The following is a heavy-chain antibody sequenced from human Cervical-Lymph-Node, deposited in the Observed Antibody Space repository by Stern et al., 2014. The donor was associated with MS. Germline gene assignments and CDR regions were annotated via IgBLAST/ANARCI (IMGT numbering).Heavy chain of an antibody. Sequence: EVQLVESGAEVKKPGESLKISCKGSGYSFTTYWIGWVRQMPGKGLGWMGITYPGDSDTRYSPSFQGQVTISADKSISTAYLQWSSLKASDTAMYYCARHQYSSGWYTQSPTFDIWGQGTMVTVSS. CDR3: ARHQYSSGWYTQSPTFDI. J-gene: IGHJ3*02. CDR2: TYPGDSDT. V-gene: IGHV5-51*01. CDR1: GYSFTTYW. D-gene: IGHD6-19*01.